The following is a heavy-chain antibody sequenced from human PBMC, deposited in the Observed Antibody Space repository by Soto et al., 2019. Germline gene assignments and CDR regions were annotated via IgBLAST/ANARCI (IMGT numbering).Heavy chain of an antibody. CDR2: ISYDGGLQ. J-gene: IGHJ4*02. V-gene: IGHV3-30*03. CDR1: GFTFTSYG. D-gene: IGHD5-18*01. Sequence: QAHLVESGGGVVQPGRSLRLSCAASGFTFTSYGMHWVRQAPGTRLEWVAVISYDGGLQHYADSVKGRFTISRDNSKNMVLLQMNSLIAEDTAVYYCVSDRGYGHASAPYSWGQGTLVSVSS. CDR3: VSDRGYGHASAPYS.